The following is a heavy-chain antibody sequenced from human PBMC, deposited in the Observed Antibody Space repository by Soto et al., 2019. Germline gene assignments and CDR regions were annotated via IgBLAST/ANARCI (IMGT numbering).Heavy chain of an antibody. Sequence: EAQLLESGGGLVQPGGSLRLSCAASGFTFSCYAMSWVRQAPGKGLEWVSSLTGNGGDTYYADSVKGRFIISRDNSENTLYLQMNSLRVDDTAVYYCAKDREYSYGWDYWGQGTLVTVSS. CDR2: LTGNGGDT. CDR3: AKDREYSYGWDY. D-gene: IGHD5-18*01. CDR1: GFTFSCYA. V-gene: IGHV3-23*01. J-gene: IGHJ4*02.